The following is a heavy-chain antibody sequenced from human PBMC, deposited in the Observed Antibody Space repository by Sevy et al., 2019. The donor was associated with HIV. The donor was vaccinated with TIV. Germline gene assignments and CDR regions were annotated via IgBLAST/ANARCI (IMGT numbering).Heavy chain of an antibody. V-gene: IGHV4-34*01. CDR2: INHSGNT. CDR3: ARGLKREGRGVATIRGYYYYMDV. Sequence: SETLSLTCAVYGGSFSGYYWSWIRQPPGKGLEWIGEINHSGNTNYNPSLKSRVTISVDTSKNQFSLKLSSVTAADTAVYYCARGLKREGRGVATIRGYYYYMDVWGKGTTVTVSS. D-gene: IGHD5-12*01. CDR1: GGSFSGYY. J-gene: IGHJ6*03.